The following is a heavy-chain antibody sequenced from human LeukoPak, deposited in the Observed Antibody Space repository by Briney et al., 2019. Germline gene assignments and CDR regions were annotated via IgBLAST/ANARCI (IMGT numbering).Heavy chain of an antibody. Sequence: SVKVSCKASGFTFSNSAVQWVRQARGQRLEWIGWIVVGSGNTNYAQKFQERVTITRDMSTSTAYMELSSLGSEDTAVYYCTSDPTFYSGRYCFDYWGQGTLVTVSS. CDR1: GFTFSNSA. D-gene: IGHD1-26*01. J-gene: IGHJ4*02. CDR3: TSDPTFYSGRYCFDY. V-gene: IGHV1-58*01. CDR2: IVVGSGNT.